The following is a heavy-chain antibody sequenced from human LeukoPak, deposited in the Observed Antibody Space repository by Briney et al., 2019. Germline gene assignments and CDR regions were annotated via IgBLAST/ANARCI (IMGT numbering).Heavy chain of an antibody. CDR3: ARLNTGWFDP. Sequence: LRLSCAASGFTVSSNYMTWVRQAPGKGLEWVSVIYSGGSTYYADSVKGRFTISRDNSKNTLYLQMNSLRAGDTAVYYCARLNTGWFDPWGQGTLVTVSS. D-gene: IGHD1/OR15-1a*01. J-gene: IGHJ5*02. V-gene: IGHV3-53*01. CDR2: IYSGGST. CDR1: GFTVSSNY.